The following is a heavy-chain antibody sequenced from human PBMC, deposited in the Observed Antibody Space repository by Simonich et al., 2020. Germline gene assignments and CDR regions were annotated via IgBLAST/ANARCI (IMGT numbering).Heavy chain of an antibody. D-gene: IGHD6-6*01. Sequence: EVQLVESGGGLVQPGGSLRLSCAASGFTFSRYWMSWVRQAPGKGLEWVDNRKQDGSEKYYVDSGKGRFTISRDNAKNSLYLQMNSLRAEDTAVYYCAREGIAARDAFDIWGQGTMVTVSS. CDR3: AREGIAARDAFDI. J-gene: IGHJ3*02. V-gene: IGHV3-7*01. CDR1: GFTFSRYW. CDR2: RKQDGSEK.